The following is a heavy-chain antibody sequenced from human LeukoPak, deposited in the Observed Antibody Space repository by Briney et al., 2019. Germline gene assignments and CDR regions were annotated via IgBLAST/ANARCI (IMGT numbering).Heavy chain of an antibody. J-gene: IGHJ4*02. CDR2: ISYDGSNK. V-gene: IGHV3-30-3*01. Sequence: GGSLRLSCAASGFTFSSYAMHWVRQAPGKGLEWVAVISYDGSNKYYADSVKGRFTISRDNSKNTLYLQMNSLRAEDTAVYYCARANPMRVATPSSPSRYFDYRGQGTLVTVSS. CDR3: ARANPMRVATPSSPSRYFDY. CDR1: GFTFSSYA. D-gene: IGHD2-15*01.